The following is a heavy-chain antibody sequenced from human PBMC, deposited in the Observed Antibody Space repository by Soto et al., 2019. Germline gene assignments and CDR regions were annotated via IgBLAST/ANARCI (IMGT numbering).Heavy chain of an antibody. Sequence: EVQLVESGGGLVKPGGSLRLSWAAPGFTFRNAWSEWVRQAAGKGVSMVGRIKRKTAGGTTDYAAPAKGSSTISSDESRCMLYRQMTSLKTDDTSVYNCITVDTLRGRAAAAAHYYGMDVWGQGTTVAVS. J-gene: IGHJ6*02. CDR1: GFTFRNAW. CDR2: IKRKTAGGTT. D-gene: IGHD3-10*01. CDR3: ITVDTLRGRAAAAAHYYGMDV. V-gene: IGHV3-15*07.